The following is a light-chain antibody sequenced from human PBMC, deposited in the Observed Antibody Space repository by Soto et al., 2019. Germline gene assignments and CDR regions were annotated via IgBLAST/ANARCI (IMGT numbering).Light chain of an antibody. CDR3: AAWDDSLNGQV. CDR2: SNN. V-gene: IGLV1-44*01. J-gene: IGLJ1*01. Sequence: QSVLTQPPSASGTPGQRVIISCSGSSSNIGSNTVNWYQQLPGTAPKLLIYSNNQRPSGVPDRFSGSKSGTSASLAISGLQSEDEADYYSAAWDDSLNGQVFGTGTKLTVL. CDR1: SSNIGSNT.